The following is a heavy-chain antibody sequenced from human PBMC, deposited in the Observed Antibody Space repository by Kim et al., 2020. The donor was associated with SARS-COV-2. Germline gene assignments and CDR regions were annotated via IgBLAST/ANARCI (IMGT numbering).Heavy chain of an antibody. CDR1: GGSISSSSYY. CDR3: ARGSYDYVWGSYLPNLDY. J-gene: IGHJ4*02. V-gene: IGHV4-39*07. CDR2: IYYSGST. Sequence: SETLSLTCTVSGGSISSSSYYWGWIRQPPGKGLEWIGSIYYSGSTYYNPSLKSRVTISVDTSKNQFSLKLSSVTAADTAVYYCARGSYDYVWGSYLPNLDYWGQGTLVTVSS. D-gene: IGHD3-16*02.